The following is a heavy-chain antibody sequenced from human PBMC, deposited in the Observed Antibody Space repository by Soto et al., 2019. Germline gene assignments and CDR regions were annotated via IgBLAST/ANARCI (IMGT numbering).Heavy chain of an antibody. CDR1: GGSISYYY. CDR2: INYSGST. J-gene: IGHJ4*02. D-gene: IGHD2-2*01. Sequence: SETLSLTCTVSGGSISYYYWSWIRQPPGKGLEWIGYINYSGSTNYDPSLKSRVTISVDTSKNQFSLKLSSVTAADTAVYYCAGHRSSSTYYYFDYWGQGTRVTVSS. CDR3: AGHRSSSTYYYFDY. V-gene: IGHV4-59*08.